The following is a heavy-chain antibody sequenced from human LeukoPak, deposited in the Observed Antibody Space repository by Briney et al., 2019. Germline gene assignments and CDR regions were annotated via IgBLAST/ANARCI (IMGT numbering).Heavy chain of an antibody. Sequence: AETLSLTCTVSGGSISSSSYYWGWVRQPRGRGVEWVGSIYYSGSTYYNPSLKSRVTISVDTSKNQFSLKLSSVTAADTAVYYCARGRSRYCSSTSCLRGMDVWGQGTTVTVSS. CDR3: ARGRSRYCSSTSCLRGMDV. CDR1: GGSISSSSYY. J-gene: IGHJ6*02. V-gene: IGHV4-39*01. CDR2: IYYSGST. D-gene: IGHD2-2*01.